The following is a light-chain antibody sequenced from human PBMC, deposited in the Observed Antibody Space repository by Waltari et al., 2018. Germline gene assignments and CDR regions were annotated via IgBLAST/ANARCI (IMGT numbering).Light chain of an antibody. Sequence: DIQMTQSPSSLSASVGDRFTITCQARQYTSKYLNLYQHKSGKAPKLLIYDASNLERGVPSRFRGYGSGTNFTFSISSLQPEDFATYFCQQHHELQTFGQGTKLDIK. CDR1: QYTSKY. J-gene: IGKJ2*01. CDR3: QQHHELQT. CDR2: DAS. V-gene: IGKV1-33*01.